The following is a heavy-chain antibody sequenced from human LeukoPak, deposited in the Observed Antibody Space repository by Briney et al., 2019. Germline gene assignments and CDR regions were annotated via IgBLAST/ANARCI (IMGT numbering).Heavy chain of an antibody. CDR3: ARSYYDSSGTLFDY. CDR2: INSDGSST. Sequence: GGSLRLSCAASGFTFSTYWMHWVRQAPGKGLVWVSRINSDGSSTSYADSVKGRFTISRDNAKNTLYLQMNSLRAEDTAVYYCARSYYDSSGTLFDYWGQGTLVTASS. J-gene: IGHJ4*02. V-gene: IGHV3-74*01. D-gene: IGHD3-22*01. CDR1: GFTFSTYW.